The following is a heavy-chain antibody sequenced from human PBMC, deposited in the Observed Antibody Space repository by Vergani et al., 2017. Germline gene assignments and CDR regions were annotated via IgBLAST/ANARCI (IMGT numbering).Heavy chain of an antibody. CDR1: GFTFSSYG. Sequence: QVQLVESGGGVVQPGRSLRLSCAASGFTFSSYGMHWVRQAPGKGLEWVAVISYDGSNKYYADSVKGRFTISRDNSKNTLYLQMNSLRAEDTAVYYCAREAGGEQWLVQGWWFDPCGQGTLVTGSS. CDR2: ISYDGSNK. CDR3: AREAGGEQWLVQGWWFDP. V-gene: IGHV3-30*03. J-gene: IGHJ5*02. D-gene: IGHD6-19*01.